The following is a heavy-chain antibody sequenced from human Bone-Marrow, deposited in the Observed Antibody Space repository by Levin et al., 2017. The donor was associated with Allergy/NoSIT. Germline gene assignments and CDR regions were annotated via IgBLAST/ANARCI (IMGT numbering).Heavy chain of an antibody. Sequence: MSSETLSLTCTVSGGSIDRVDYFWSWIRQSPGKGLEWIGYIYNNGSTFFNPSLRSRISMSMDTSKNQFSLRLHSVTAADTAVYYCVRDFRGLLGYWGHGTLATVSS. CDR2: IYNNGST. CDR3: VRDFRGLLGY. V-gene: IGHV4-30-4*01. D-gene: IGHD2-15*01. J-gene: IGHJ4*01. CDR1: GGSIDRVDYF.